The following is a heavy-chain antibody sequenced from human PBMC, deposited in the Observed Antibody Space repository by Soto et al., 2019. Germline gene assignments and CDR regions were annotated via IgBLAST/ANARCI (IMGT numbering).Heavy chain of an antibody. CDR3: ASGVPYYFDY. V-gene: IGHV4-59*01. CDR1: GGSIISYY. D-gene: IGHD3-10*01. CDR2: IYYSGST. J-gene: IGHJ4*02. Sequence: ETLSLTCTVSGGSIISYYWSWIRQPPGKGLEWIGYIYYSGSTNYNPSLKSRVTISVDTSKNQFSLKLSSVTAADTAVYYCASGVPYYFDYWGQGTLVTVSS.